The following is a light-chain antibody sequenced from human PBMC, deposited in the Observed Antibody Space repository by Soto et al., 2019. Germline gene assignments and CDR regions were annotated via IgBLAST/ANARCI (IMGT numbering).Light chain of an antibody. J-gene: IGKJ1*01. CDR1: QGISSY. V-gene: IGKV1-8*01. CDR2: AAS. CDR3: QQDYNYPPT. Sequence: AIRMTPSPSSFSPSTGDSVTITGRASQGISSYLAWYQQKPGKAPKLLIYAASTLQSGVPSRFSGSGSGTDFTLTISSLQPEDFATYYCQQDYNYPPTFGQGTKVDIK.